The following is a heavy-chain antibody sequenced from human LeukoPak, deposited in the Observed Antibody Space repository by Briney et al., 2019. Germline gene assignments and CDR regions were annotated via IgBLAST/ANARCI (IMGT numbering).Heavy chain of an antibody. CDR1: GGSISPYF. Sequence: PSETLSLTCTVSGGSISPYFWSWIRQPPGKGLEWIGEINHSGSTNYNPSLKSRVTISVDTSKNQFSLKLSSVTAADTAVYYCARGIYQLLFNWFDPWGQGTLVTVSS. CDR2: INHSGST. V-gene: IGHV4-34*01. D-gene: IGHD2-2*01. J-gene: IGHJ5*02. CDR3: ARGIYQLLFNWFDP.